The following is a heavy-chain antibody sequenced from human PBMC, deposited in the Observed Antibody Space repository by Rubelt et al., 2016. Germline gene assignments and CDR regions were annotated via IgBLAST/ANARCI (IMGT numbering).Heavy chain of an antibody. J-gene: IGHJ6*02. D-gene: IGHD6-6*01. CDR2: IHYSGST. Sequence: QVQLQESGPGLVKPSETLSLTCTVSGGSISSSYWSWIRQPPGKGLEWIGYIHYSGSTDYNPSLKSRVTISVDPSKNQFTPRLSSVTAADSAVEYGAGDIAARPAYYYGMDVWGQGTTVTVSS. CDR1: GGSISSSY. V-gene: IGHV4-59*01. CDR3: AGDIAARPAYYYGMDV.